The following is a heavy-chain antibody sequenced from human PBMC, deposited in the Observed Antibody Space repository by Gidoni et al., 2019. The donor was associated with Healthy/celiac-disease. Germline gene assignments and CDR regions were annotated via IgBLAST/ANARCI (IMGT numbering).Heavy chain of an antibody. V-gene: IGHV1-46*01. CDR3: AREWGYSSSWYSRQGWFDP. J-gene: IGHJ5*02. CDR1: GYTFTSYY. CDR2: INPSGGST. D-gene: IGHD6-13*01. Sequence: QVQLVQSGAEVKKPGAPVKVSCKASGYTFTSYYMHWVRQAPGQGLEWMGIINPSGGSTSYAQKFQGRVTMTRDTSTSTVYMELSSLRSEDTAVYYCAREWGYSSSWYSRQGWFDPWGQGTLVTVSS.